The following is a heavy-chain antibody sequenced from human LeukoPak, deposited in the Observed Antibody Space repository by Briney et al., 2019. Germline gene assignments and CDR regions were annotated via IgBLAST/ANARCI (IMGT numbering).Heavy chain of an antibody. J-gene: IGHJ6*02. CDR3: AKEGGTTMDYAMDV. V-gene: IGHV3-33*06. CDR2: IWYDGSNK. Sequence: PGRSLRLSCAASGFTFSSYGMHWVRQAPGKGLEWVALIWYDGSNKFYADSVKGRLTISRDNSKNTLYLQMNSLRAEDTVVYYCAKEGGTTMDYAMDVWGQGTTVTVSS. CDR1: GFTFSSYG. D-gene: IGHD3-10*01.